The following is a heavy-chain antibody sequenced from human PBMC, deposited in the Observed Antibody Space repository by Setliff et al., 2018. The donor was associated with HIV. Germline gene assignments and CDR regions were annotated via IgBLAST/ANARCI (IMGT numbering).Heavy chain of an antibody. CDR2: INTHSGYT. V-gene: IGHV1-18*01. J-gene: IGHJ4*02. CDR1: GYTFNNYG. D-gene: IGHD5-12*01. Sequence: ASVKVSCKASGYTFNNYGISWVRQAPGQGLEWMGWINTHSGYTNYVQNVQGRVTVTMDTSTSTAYMELRSLKSDDTAVYYCARGKTWLRFLDYWGQGTLVTVSS. CDR3: ARGKTWLRFLDY.